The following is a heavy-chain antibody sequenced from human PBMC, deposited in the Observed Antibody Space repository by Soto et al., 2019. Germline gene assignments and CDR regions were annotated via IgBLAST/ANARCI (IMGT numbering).Heavy chain of an antibody. D-gene: IGHD1-26*01. CDR2: INSDGSST. Sequence: EVQLVESGGGLVQPGGSLRLSCAASGFTFSSYWMHWVRQAPGKGLVWVSRINSDGSSTSYADSVKGRFTISRDNAKNTLYLQMTSLRAEDTAVYYCAITIGATMFYYYGMDVWGQGTTVTVSS. CDR1: GFTFSSYW. CDR3: AITIGATMFYYYGMDV. J-gene: IGHJ6*02. V-gene: IGHV3-74*01.